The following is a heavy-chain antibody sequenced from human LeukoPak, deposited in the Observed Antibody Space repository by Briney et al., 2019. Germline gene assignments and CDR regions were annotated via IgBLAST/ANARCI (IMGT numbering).Heavy chain of an antibody. V-gene: IGHV3-23*01. CDR2: ISGSGGST. D-gene: IGHD6-19*01. J-gene: IGHJ4*02. Sequence: GGSLRLSCAASGFTFSSYAMSWVRQAPGKGLEWVSAISGSGGSTYYADSVKGRFTISRDNSKNTLYLQMNSLKTEDAAIYYCTTGYVAVPAPGDHWGQGTLVTVSS. CDR1: GFTFSSYA. CDR3: TTGYVAVPAPGDH.